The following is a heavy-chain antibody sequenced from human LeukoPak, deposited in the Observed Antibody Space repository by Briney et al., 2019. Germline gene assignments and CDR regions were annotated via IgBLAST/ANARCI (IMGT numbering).Heavy chain of an antibody. Sequence: ASVKVSCKASGGTFSRYAISWVRQAPGQGLEWMGRINPNSGGTNYAQKFQGRVTMTRDTSISTAYMELSRLRSDDTAVYYCASLPNLAYCGGDCYTHDYWGQGTLVTVSS. J-gene: IGHJ4*02. CDR3: ASLPNLAYCGGDCYTHDY. CDR2: INPNSGGT. V-gene: IGHV1-2*06. CDR1: GGTFSRYA. D-gene: IGHD2-21*02.